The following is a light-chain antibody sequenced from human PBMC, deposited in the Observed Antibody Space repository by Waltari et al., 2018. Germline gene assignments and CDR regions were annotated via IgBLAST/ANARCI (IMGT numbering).Light chain of an antibody. V-gene: IGLV1-47*01. J-gene: IGLJ3*02. CDR1: SSNIGSNY. CDR3: AAWDDSLSRWL. CDR2: RNN. Sequence: QSVLTQPPSASGTPGQRVTISCSGRSSNIGSNYVYWYQHVPGAAPKLLIYRNNQRPSGVPHRFSGSKSGTSASLAISGLRSADEADYYCAAWDDSLSRWLLGGGTKLTVL.